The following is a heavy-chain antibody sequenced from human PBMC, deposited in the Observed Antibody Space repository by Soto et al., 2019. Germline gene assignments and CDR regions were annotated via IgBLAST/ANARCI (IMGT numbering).Heavy chain of an antibody. Sequence: HPVGSPRLSGAASGFTFDDYAMHWVRQAPGKGLEWVSGISWNSGSIGYADSVKGRFTISRDNAKNSLYLQMNSLRSEDTALYYCAKDMGYDLSPLGYFDYWGQGTLVTVSS. CDR2: ISWNSGSI. CDR3: AKDMGYDLSPLGYFDY. CDR1: GFTFDDYA. V-gene: IGHV3-9*01. J-gene: IGHJ4*02. D-gene: IGHD5-12*01.